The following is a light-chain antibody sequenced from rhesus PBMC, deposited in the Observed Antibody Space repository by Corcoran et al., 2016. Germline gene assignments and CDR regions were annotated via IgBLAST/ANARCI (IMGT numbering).Light chain of an antibody. CDR1: SSVSTS. Sequence: EIVLTQSPTSMAVSQGERVTISCTASSSVSTSYLHWYQQKPGFPPRLLVYRTSSLVSGVPARFSGSGSGTTYTLTISRMEAEDAANYYCQQWNSIPLTFGGGTKVEIK. CDR3: QQWNSIPLT. V-gene: IGKV3-24*02. J-gene: IGKJ4*01. CDR2: RTS.